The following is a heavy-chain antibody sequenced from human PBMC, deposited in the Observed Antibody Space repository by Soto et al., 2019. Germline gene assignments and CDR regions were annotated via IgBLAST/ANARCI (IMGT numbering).Heavy chain of an antibody. CDR2: ISAYNGNT. D-gene: IGHD1-26*01. Sequence: VSVKVSCKASGYTFTSYGISWVRQAPGQGLEWMGWISAYNGNTNYAQKLQGRVTMTTDTSTSTAYMELRSLRSDDTAVYYCASGGGYLGYYYYYGMDVWGQGTTVTVSS. CDR3: ASGGGYLGYYYYYGMDV. V-gene: IGHV1-18*04. J-gene: IGHJ6*02. CDR1: GYTFTSYG.